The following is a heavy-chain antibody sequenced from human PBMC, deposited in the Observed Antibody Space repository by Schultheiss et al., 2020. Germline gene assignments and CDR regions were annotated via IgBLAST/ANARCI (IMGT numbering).Heavy chain of an antibody. CDR3: ARERWELLSIDRYYYGMDV. D-gene: IGHD1-26*01. CDR1: GGSISSYY. CDR2: IYYSGST. J-gene: IGHJ6*02. V-gene: IGHV4-59*01. Sequence: SETLSLTCTVSGGSISSYYWSWIRQPPGKGLEWIGYIYYSGSTNYNPSLKSRVTISVDTSKNQFSLKLSSVTAADTAVYYCARERWELLSIDRYYYGMDVWGQGTTVTVYS.